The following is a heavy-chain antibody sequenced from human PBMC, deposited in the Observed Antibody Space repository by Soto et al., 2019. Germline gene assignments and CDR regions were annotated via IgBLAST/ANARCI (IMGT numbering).Heavy chain of an antibody. CDR1: GFTFSSYG. Sequence: QVQLVESGGGVVQPGRSLRLSCAASGFTFSSYGMYWVRQAPGKGLEWVAVISYDGSNKYYAESVKGRFTISRDNSKNTLYLQMNSLRAEDTAVYYCAKDYEVQGYSCGMDYWGQGTLVTVSS. V-gene: IGHV3-30*18. D-gene: IGHD5-18*01. J-gene: IGHJ4*02. CDR2: ISYDGSNK. CDR3: AKDYEVQGYSCGMDY.